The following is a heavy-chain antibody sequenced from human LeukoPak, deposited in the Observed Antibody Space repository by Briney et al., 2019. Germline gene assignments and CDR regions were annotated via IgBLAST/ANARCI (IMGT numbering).Heavy chain of an antibody. CDR2: ISGSGGST. CDR1: GFTFSSYA. CDR3: AKESGKTYYYDSRGH. J-gene: IGHJ4*02. D-gene: IGHD3-22*01. Sequence: GGSLRLSCAASGFTFSSYAMSWVRQAPGKGLEWVSAISGSGGSTYHADSVKGRFTISRDNSKNTLYLQMNSLTAEDTAVYYCAKESGKTYYYDSRGHWGQGTLVTVSS. V-gene: IGHV3-23*01.